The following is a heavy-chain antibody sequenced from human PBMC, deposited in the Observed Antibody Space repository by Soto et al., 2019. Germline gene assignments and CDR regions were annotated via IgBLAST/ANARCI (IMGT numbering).Heavy chain of an antibody. V-gene: IGHV4-59*08. J-gene: IGHJ4*02. CDR2: IYYAGTT. Sequence: QVRLQESGPGLVKPSETLSLRCSVSGASLSPNYWSWIRQPPGKGLEWIGYIYYAGTTTYNPSLRSRLTISLNTSKNEVSLELTSVTAADTAVYYCARLGAFYQALDSWGQGTLVTVSS. D-gene: IGHD2-2*01. CDR1: GASLSPNY. CDR3: ARLGAFYQALDS.